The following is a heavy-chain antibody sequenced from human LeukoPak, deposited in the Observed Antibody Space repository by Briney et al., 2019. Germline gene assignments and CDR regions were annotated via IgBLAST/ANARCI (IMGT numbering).Heavy chain of an antibody. V-gene: IGHV3-23*01. CDR2: ISGSGGST. Sequence: GGSLRLSCAASGFTFSSYSMNWVRQAPGKGLEWVSAISGSGGSTYYADSVKGRFTISRDNSKNTLYLQMNSLRAEDTALYYCAKGGYCSGGSCYDDYWGQGTLVTVSS. CDR1: GFTFSSYS. CDR3: AKGGYCSGGSCYDDY. D-gene: IGHD2-15*01. J-gene: IGHJ4*02.